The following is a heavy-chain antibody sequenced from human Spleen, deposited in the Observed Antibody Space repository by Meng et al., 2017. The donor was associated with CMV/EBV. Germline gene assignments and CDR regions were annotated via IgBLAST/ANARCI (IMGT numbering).Heavy chain of an antibody. CDR1: GFTFSSYA. V-gene: IGHV3-74*01. Sequence: GGSLRLSCAASGFTFSSYAMSWVRQAPGKGLVWVSRINGDGTSTSYADSVKGRFTISRDNAENTLYLQMNSVRAEDTALYYCARDVVGATGWGQGTLVTVSS. CDR2: INGDGTST. J-gene: IGHJ4*02. D-gene: IGHD1-26*01. CDR3: ARDVVGATG.